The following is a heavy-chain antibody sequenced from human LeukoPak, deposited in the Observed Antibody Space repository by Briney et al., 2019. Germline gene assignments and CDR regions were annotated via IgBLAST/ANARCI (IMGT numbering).Heavy chain of an antibody. D-gene: IGHD3-3*01. V-gene: IGHV4-34*01. J-gene: IGHJ4*02. Sequence: SETLSLTCAVYGGSFSGYYWSWIRQPPGKGLEWFGEINHSGSTNYNPSLKSRVTISVDTSKNQFSLKLSSVTAADTAVYYCARGYYDFWSGYSSYFDYWGQGTLVTVSS. CDR2: INHSGST. CDR3: ARGYYDFWSGYSSYFDY. CDR1: GGSFSGYY.